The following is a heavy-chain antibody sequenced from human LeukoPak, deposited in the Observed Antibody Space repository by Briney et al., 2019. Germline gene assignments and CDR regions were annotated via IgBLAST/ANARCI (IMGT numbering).Heavy chain of an antibody. J-gene: IGHJ4*02. CDR3: AKDDAWLRFGE. Sequence: GGSLRLSCAASGFTFSNHGMSWVRQAPGKGLEWVSGISPSGDIAYYADSVKGRFTISRDNSKNTLYLEVISLTAEDTAVYYCAKDDAWLRFGEWSQGTLVTVSS. D-gene: IGHD3-10*01. CDR2: ISPSGDIA. CDR1: GFTFSNHG. V-gene: IGHV3-23*01.